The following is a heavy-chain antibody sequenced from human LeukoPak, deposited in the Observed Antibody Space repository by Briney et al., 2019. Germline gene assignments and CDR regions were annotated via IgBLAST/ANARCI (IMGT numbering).Heavy chain of an antibody. D-gene: IGHD6-19*01. Sequence: SGTLSLTCAVSGGSISSSNWWSWVRQSPEKGLEWIGEIHHSGTTNYNPSLKSRVTISLDKSKNQFSLKLSSVTAADTAVYYCARVKPAGAWLGYFDYWGQGTLVTVSS. CDR3: ARVKPAGAWLGYFDY. J-gene: IGHJ4*02. CDR2: IHHSGTT. CDR1: GGSISSSNW. V-gene: IGHV4-4*02.